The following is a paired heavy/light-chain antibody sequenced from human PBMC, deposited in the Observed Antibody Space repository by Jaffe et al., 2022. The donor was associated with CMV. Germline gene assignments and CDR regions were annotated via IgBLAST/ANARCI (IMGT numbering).Heavy chain of an antibody. CDR3: AKDMKPDGLYDIDY. CDR1: GFAFNTYA. J-gene: IGHJ4*02. V-gene: IGHV3-23*01. CDR2: ITGGSGLI. Sequence: EVQLLESGGGLVQPGGSLRLSCVASGFAFNTYAMNWVRQAPGKGLEWVSVITGGSGLIRYTDSVKGRFIISRDNAKNTVYLQMNSLRVEDTAVYFCAKDMKPDGLYDIDYWGQGTLVTVSS. D-gene: IGHD3-3*01.
Light chain of an antibody. CDR3: MQGLQTPVT. CDR1: QSLLHSNGNNY. J-gene: IGKJ5*01. V-gene: IGKV2-28*01. Sequence: DIVMTQSPLSLPVTPGEPASISCRSSQSLLHSNGNNYLDWYLQKPGKSPQVLIYLGSNRASGVPARFSGSGSDRDFTLKISRVEAEDVGIYYCMQGLQTPVTFGQGTRLEIK. CDR2: LGS.